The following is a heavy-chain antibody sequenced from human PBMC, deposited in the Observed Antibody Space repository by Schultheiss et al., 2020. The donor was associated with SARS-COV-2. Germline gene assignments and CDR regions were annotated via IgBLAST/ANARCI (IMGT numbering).Heavy chain of an antibody. V-gene: IGHV1-2*02. D-gene: IGHD6-6*01. CDR3: ARLSIAARLFDY. J-gene: IGHJ4*02. CDR2: INPNSGGT. Sequence: ASVKVSCKASGYTFTGYYMHWVRQAPGQGLEWMGWINPNSGGTNYAQKFQGRVTMTRDTSISTAYMELNSLRAEDTAVYYCARLSIAARLFDYWGQGTLVTVSS. CDR1: GYTFTGYY.